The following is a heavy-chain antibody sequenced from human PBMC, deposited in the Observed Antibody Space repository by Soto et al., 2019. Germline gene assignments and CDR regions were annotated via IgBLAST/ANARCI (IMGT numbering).Heavy chain of an antibody. Sequence: SVIISVTWPFLSGSSGSLCRCRSLISPPPGKGLEWIGNIYYSGTTYYNPSLKSRVTISVDTSKNQFSLNLSSVTAADTAVYYCARTLIGVTVSYCFGPWGQGTFVSVS. D-gene: IGHD4-4*01. V-gene: IGHV4-39*01. CDR1: SGSSGSLCRC. J-gene: IGHJ5*02. CDR3: ARTLIGVTVSYCFGP. CDR2: IYYSGTT.